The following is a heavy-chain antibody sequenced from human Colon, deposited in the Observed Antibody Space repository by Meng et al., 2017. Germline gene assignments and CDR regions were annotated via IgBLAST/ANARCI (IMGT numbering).Heavy chain of an antibody. V-gene: IGHV4-4*02. CDR3: GTTDINYCPIHY. J-gene: IGHJ4*02. CDR2: IAHTGRT. Sequence: QMLLRESGPGLVKPSRTLSLTCAVSGFSISTTNWWTWFRQSPGKGLEWIGEIAHTGRTNYNRSLKSRVTVTMDTSKNHFSLNVTSVTAADTAVYYCGTTDINYCPIHYWGQGTLVTVSS. CDR1: GFSISTTNW. D-gene: IGHD1/OR15-1a*01.